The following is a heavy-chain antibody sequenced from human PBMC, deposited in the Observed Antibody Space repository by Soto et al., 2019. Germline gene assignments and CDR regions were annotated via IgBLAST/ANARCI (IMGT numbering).Heavy chain of an antibody. CDR1: GFTFSSYA. Sequence: GGSLRLSCAASGFTFSSYAMSWVRQAPGKGLEWVSAISGSGGSTYYADSVKGRFTISRDNSKNTLYLQMNSLRAEDTAVYYCAKDEVGYCSSTSCYLRRYYYYYMDVWGKGTTVTVSS. D-gene: IGHD2-2*03. J-gene: IGHJ6*03. CDR2: ISGSGGST. CDR3: AKDEVGYCSSTSCYLRRYYYYYMDV. V-gene: IGHV3-23*01.